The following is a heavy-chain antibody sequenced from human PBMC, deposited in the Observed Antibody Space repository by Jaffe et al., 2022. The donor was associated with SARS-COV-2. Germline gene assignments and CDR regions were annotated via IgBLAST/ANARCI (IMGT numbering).Heavy chain of an antibody. CDR1: GGSFSGYY. Sequence: QVQLQQWGAGLLKPSETLSLTCAVYGGSFSGYYWSWIRQPPGKGLEWIGEINHSGSTNYNPSLKSRVTISVDTSKNQFSLKLSSVTAADTAVYYCASALGSEYSSSSGWFDPWGQGTLVTVSS. D-gene: IGHD6-6*01. CDR2: INHSGST. V-gene: IGHV4-34*01. J-gene: IGHJ5*02. CDR3: ASALGSEYSSSSGWFDP.